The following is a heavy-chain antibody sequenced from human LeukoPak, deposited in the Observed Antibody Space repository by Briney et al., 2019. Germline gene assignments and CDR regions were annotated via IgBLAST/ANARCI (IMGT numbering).Heavy chain of an antibody. Sequence: SETLSLTCTVSGGFISSSSYYWGWIRQPPGKGLEWIGSIYYSGSTYYNPSLKSRVTISVDTSKNQFSLKLSSVTAADTAVYYCASTYGDYYYYYYMDVWGKGTTVTISS. V-gene: IGHV4-39*01. D-gene: IGHD4-17*01. CDR1: GGFISSSSYY. J-gene: IGHJ6*03. CDR3: ASTYGDYYYYYYMDV. CDR2: IYYSGST.